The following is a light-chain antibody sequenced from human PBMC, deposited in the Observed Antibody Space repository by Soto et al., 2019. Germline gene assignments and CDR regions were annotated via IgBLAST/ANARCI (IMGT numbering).Light chain of an antibody. CDR3: QQYGSSPWT. CDR1: QTVSNSY. CDR2: VAS. V-gene: IGKV3-20*01. Sequence: EIVLTQSPGTLSLSPGERATLSCRASQTVSNSYMAWYQQKPGQAPRLLIYVASSRATGIPDRFSGSGSGTDFTLTISRLEPEDFAAYYCQQYGSSPWTFGQGTKVEIK. J-gene: IGKJ1*01.